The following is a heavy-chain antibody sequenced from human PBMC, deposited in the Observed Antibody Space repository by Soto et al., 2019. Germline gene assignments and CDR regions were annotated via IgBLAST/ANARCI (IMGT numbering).Heavy chain of an antibody. J-gene: IGHJ4*02. V-gene: IGHV1-2*02. Sequence: QVQLVQSGAEVKKPGASVKVSCKASGYIFTGYYMHWVRQAPGQGLEWMGWINPNSGATNSAQKFQGRVTMTRDTSISTAYMELSRLRSDDSAVYYCAVFDWTGVGFDYWGQGTLVTVSS. CDR2: INPNSGAT. CDR3: AVFDWTGVGFDY. CDR1: GYIFTGYY. D-gene: IGHD3-9*01.